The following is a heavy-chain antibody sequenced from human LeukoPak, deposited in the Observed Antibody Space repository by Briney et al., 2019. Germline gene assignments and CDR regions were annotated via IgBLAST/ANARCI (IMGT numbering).Heavy chain of an antibody. CDR3: AKHHFGCSGGSCYSPNFDY. D-gene: IGHD2-15*01. V-gene: IGHV3-30*18. CDR1: GFTFSSYG. CDR2: ISYDGSNK. J-gene: IGHJ4*02. Sequence: GGSLRLSCAASGFTFSSYGMHWVRQAPGKGLEWVAVISYDGSNKYYADSVKGRFTISRDNSKNTLYLQMNSLRAEDTAVYYCAKHHFGCSGGSCYSPNFDYWGQGTLVTVSS.